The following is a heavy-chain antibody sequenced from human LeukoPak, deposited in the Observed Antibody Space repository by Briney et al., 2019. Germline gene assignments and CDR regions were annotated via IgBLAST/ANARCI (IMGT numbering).Heavy chain of an antibody. CDR1: GYIFTTYW. CDR3: ARRTDSSGWNTGREFDP. J-gene: IGHJ5*02. V-gene: IGHV5-51*01. D-gene: IGHD6-19*01. Sequence: GESLKISCKGSGYIFTTYWIGWVRQMPGKGLEWMGIIFPGDSDSRYSPSFQGQVTISADKSISTAYLQWSSLKASDTAMYYCARRTDSSGWNTGREFDPWGQGTLVTVSS. CDR2: IFPGDSDS.